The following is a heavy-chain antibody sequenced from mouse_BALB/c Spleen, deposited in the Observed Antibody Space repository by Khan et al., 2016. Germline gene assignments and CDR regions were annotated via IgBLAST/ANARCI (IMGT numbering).Heavy chain of an antibody. V-gene: IGHV2-6-2*01. J-gene: IGHJ4*01. CDR3: ASHGGATMDY. Sequence: QVQLKQSGPDLVAPSQSLSITCTVSVFSLTSYGVHWVRQPPGKGLEWLVVIWSDGSTTYNSALKSRLSISKDNSKSQVFLKMNSLQSDDTAMYYCASHGGATMDYWGQGTSVTVSS. CDR2: IWSDGST. D-gene: IGHD1-1*01. CDR1: VFSLTSYG.